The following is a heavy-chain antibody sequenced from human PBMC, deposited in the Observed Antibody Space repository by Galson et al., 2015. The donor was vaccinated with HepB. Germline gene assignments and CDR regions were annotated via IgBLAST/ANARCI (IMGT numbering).Heavy chain of an antibody. CDR1: GFTFSSYA. CDR2: IRYDGSNK. D-gene: IGHD3-10*01. CDR3: AKKSGIDTVEHFDY. V-gene: IGHV3-30*02. J-gene: IGHJ4*02. Sequence: SLRLSCAASGFTFSSYAMHWVRQAPGKGLEWVAFIRYDGSNKYYADSVKGRFTISRDNSKNTLYLQMNSLRAEDTAVYYCAKKSGIDTVEHFDYWGQGTLVTVSS.